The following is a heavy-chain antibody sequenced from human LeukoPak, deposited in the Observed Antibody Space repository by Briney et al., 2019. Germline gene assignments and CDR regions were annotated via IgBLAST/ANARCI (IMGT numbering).Heavy chain of an antibody. D-gene: IGHD4-17*01. J-gene: IGHJ5*02. CDR2: IKQDGSEK. CDR3: ARYLDYGDYGWFDP. V-gene: IGHV3-7*01. CDR1: GFTFSSYW. Sequence: GGSLRLSCAASGFTFSSYWMSWVRQAPGKRLEWVANIKQDGSEKYYVDSVKGRFTISRDNAQNSLYLQMDSLRAEDTAVYYCARYLDYGDYGWFDPWGQGTLITVSS.